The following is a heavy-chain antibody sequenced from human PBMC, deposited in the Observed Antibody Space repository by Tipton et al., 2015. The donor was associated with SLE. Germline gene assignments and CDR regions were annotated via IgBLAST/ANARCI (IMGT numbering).Heavy chain of an antibody. Sequence: QVQLVQSGEGVVQPGRSLRLSCAASGFTFSSFGMHWVRQAPGKGLEWVAIISYDGSHEYYADSVKGRFTISRDNSDNTLYLQMKSLRAEDTAVYYCARDLIAVAGYGMDVWGQGTTVTVSS. V-gene: IGHV3-30*04. D-gene: IGHD6-19*01. CDR1: GFTFSSFG. CDR2: ISYDGSHE. J-gene: IGHJ6*02. CDR3: ARDLIAVAGYGMDV.